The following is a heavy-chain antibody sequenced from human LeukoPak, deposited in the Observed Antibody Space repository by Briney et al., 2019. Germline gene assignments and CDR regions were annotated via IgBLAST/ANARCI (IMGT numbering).Heavy chain of an antibody. CDR3: ARDDLVVPAANPDDY. Sequence: PSETLSLTCAVSGDSITSDYYWGWIRQPPGKGLEWIGSIYHSGTTYYNPSLKSRVSKSVDTSKNQFSLKLSSVTAADRAVYYCARDDLVVPAANPDDYWGQGTLVTVSS. CDR2: IYHSGTT. CDR1: GDSITSDYY. V-gene: IGHV4-38-2*02. J-gene: IGHJ4*02. D-gene: IGHD2-2*01.